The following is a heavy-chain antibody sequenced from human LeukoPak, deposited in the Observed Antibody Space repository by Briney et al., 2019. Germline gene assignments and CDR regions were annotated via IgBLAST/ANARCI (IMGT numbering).Heavy chain of an antibody. CDR1: GYTFTSYY. Sequence: ASVKASCKASGYTFTSYYMHWVRQAPGQGLEWMGIINPSGGSTSYAQKFQGRVTMTRDTSTSTVYMELSSLRSEDTAVYYCASLQEDYYGSGSYYNRDYWGQGTLVTVSS. V-gene: IGHV1-46*01. CDR2: INPSGGST. CDR3: ASLQEDYYGSGSYYNRDY. J-gene: IGHJ4*02. D-gene: IGHD3-10*01.